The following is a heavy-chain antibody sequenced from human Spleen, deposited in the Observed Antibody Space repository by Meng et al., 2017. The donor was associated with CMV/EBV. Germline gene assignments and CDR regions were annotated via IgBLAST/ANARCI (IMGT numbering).Heavy chain of an antibody. J-gene: IGHJ4*02. CDR1: FTGYY. CDR2: INPNNGDT. CDR3: ARANYFDSSGYYLDRGAFDD. V-gene: IGHV1-2*06. D-gene: IGHD3-22*01. Sequence: FTGYYMHWVRQAPGQGLEWMGRINPNNGDTNYAQKFQGRVTVTRETSISTAYMELSSLRSDDSAVFYCARANYFDSSGYYLDRGAFDDWGQGTLVTVSS.